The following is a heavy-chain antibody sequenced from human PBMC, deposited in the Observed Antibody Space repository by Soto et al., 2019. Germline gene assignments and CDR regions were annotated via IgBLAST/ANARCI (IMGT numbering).Heavy chain of an antibody. J-gene: IGHJ5*02. D-gene: IGHD3-3*01. V-gene: IGHV1-24*01. CDR2: FDPEDGGT. CDR3: ATATTALIFGVVTKGYNWFDP. Sequence: ASVKVSCKVSGYTLTELSMHWVRQAPGKGLEWMGGFDPEDGGTIYAQKFQGRVTMTEDTSTDTAYMELSSLRSEDTAVYYCATATTALIFGVVTKGYNWFDPWGQGTLVTVSS. CDR1: GYTLTELS.